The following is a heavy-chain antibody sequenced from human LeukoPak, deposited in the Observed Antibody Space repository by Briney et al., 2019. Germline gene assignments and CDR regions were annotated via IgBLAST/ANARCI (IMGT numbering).Heavy chain of an antibody. J-gene: IGHJ5*02. V-gene: IGHV1-8*01. D-gene: IGHD3-22*01. CDR3: ARDDSRTGGFDP. CDR2: MNPNSGNT. CDR1: GYTFTSCD. Sequence: PSVKVSCKASGYTFTSCDINWVRQATGQGLEWMGWMNPNSGNTGYAQKFQGRVTMTRNTSISTAYMELSSLRSEDTAVYYCARDDSRTGGFDPWGQGTLVTVSS.